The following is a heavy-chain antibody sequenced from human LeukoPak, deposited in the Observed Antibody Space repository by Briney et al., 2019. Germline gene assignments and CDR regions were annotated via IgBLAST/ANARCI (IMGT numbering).Heavy chain of an antibody. CDR2: INPSGGST. V-gene: IGHV1-46*01. CDR1: GYTFTSYY. D-gene: IGHD1-14*01. CDR3: ARAPTSDEPFDY. J-gene: IGHJ4*02. Sequence: ASVKVSCKASGYTFTSYYMHWVRQAPGQGLEWMGIINPSGGSTSYAQKFQGRVTMTRDTSTSIVYMELSSLRSEDTAVYYCARAPTSDEPFDYWGQGTLVTVSS.